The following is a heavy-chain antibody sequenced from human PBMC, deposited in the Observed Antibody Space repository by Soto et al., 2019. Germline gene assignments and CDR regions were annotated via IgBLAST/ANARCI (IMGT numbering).Heavy chain of an antibody. CDR2: ISGSGGST. CDR3: ARSNGALYCSSTSCFQLPDY. D-gene: IGHD2-2*01. Sequence: PGGSLRLSCAASGFTFSSYAMSWVRQAPGKGLEWVSAISGSGGSTYYADSVKGRFTISRDNAKNSLYLQMNSLRDEDTAVYYCARSNGALYCSSTSCFQLPDYWGQGTLVTVSS. CDR1: GFTFSSYA. V-gene: IGHV3-23*01. J-gene: IGHJ4*02.